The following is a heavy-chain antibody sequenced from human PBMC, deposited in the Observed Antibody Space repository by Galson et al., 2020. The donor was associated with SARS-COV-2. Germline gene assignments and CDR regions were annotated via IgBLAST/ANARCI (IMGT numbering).Heavy chain of an antibody. J-gene: IGHJ4*02. D-gene: IGHD3-10*01. V-gene: IGHV4-59*01. CDR1: GGSINIYY. CDR3: ARLPVVRGVDY. CDR2: LYYGGNT. Sequence: SETLSLTCTVSGGSINIYYWSWSRQPPGKGLEWIGYLYYGGNTNYNPSLKSRVTISVDTSKSQFSLTLSSVTAADTAVYYCARLPVVRGVDYWGQGILVTVSS.